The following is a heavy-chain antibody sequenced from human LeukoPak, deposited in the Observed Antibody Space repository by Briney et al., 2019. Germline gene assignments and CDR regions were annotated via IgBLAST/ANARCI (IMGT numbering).Heavy chain of an antibody. V-gene: IGHV4-4*07. Sequence: SETLSLTCTVSGGSISSYYWSWIRQPAGKGLEWIGRIYTSWSTNYNPSLKSRVTMSVDTSKNQFSLKLSSVTAADTAVYYCARDHVVRGVRTFDYYYYYMDVWGKGTTVTISS. CDR2: IYTSWST. CDR1: GGSISSYY. J-gene: IGHJ6*03. CDR3: ARDHVVRGVRTFDYYYYYMDV. D-gene: IGHD3-10*01.